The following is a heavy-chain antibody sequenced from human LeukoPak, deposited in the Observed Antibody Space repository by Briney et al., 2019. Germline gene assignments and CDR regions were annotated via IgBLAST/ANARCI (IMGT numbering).Heavy chain of an antibody. CDR1: GGTFNSYA. V-gene: IGHV1-69*06. CDR2: IIPIFGTT. Sequence: ASVKVSCKASGGTFNSYAISWVRQAPEQGLEWMGGIIPIFGTTNYARKFRGRVTLTADKSTRTAYMELSSLRSEDTAVYYCAKSGLNRFDYWGQGTLVTVSS. CDR3: AKSGLNRFDY. J-gene: IGHJ4*02. D-gene: IGHD2-15*01.